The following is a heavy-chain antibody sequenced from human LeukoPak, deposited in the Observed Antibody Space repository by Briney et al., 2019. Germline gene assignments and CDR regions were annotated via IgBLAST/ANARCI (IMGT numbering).Heavy chain of an antibody. CDR3: ARDLVGYSDYGGLDY. Sequence: GGSLRLSCAASGFTFSSYGMHWVRQAPGKGLEWVAVIWYDGSNKYYADSVKGRFTISRDNAKNSLYLQMNSLRAEDTAVYYCARDLVGYSDYGGLDYWGQGTLVTVSS. V-gene: IGHV3-33*01. CDR2: IWYDGSNK. CDR1: GFTFSSYG. D-gene: IGHD4-11*01. J-gene: IGHJ4*02.